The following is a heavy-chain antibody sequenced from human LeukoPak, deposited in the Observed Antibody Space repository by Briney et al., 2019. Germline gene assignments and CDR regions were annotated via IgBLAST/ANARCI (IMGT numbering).Heavy chain of an antibody. CDR2: IIPIFGTA. J-gene: IGHJ4*02. CDR3: ARSAAAAGFSAEGY. V-gene: IGHV1-69*06. CDR1: GGTFSSYA. D-gene: IGHD6-13*01. Sequence: GASVKVSCKASGGTFSSYAISWVRQAPGQGLEWMGGIIPIFGTANHAQKFQGRVTITADKSTSTAYMELSSLRSEDTAVYYCARSAAAAGFSAEGYWGQGTLVTVSS.